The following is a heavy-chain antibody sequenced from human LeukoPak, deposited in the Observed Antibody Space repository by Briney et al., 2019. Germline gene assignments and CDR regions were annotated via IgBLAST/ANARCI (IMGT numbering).Heavy chain of an antibody. CDR1: GFTFSSFP. D-gene: IGHD2-2*01. CDR3: ARDGNRRGYCSSTSCPNWFDP. J-gene: IGHJ5*02. V-gene: IGHV3-64*01. Sequence: QPGGSLRLSCAASGFTFSSFPMHWVRQAPGKGLEYVSAINSNGGTTYYANSVKGRFTISRDNSKNTLYLQMGSLRAEDMAVYYCARDGNRRGYCSSTSCPNWFDPWGQGTLVTVSS. CDR2: INSNGGTT.